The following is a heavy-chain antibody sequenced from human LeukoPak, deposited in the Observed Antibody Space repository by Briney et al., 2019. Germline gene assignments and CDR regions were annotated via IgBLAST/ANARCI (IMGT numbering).Heavy chain of an antibody. J-gene: IGHJ4*02. D-gene: IGHD2-15*01. CDR1: GYTFTSYY. CDR2: INPSGGST. V-gene: IGHV1-46*01. Sequence: ASVKVSCKASGYTFTSYYMHWVRQAPGQGLEWMGIINPSGGSTSYAQKFQGRVTMTRDMSTSTVYMELSSLRSEDTAVYYCARDLDADASRCRYCSGGAGGYWGQGTLVTVSS. CDR3: ARDLDADASRCRYCSGGAGGY.